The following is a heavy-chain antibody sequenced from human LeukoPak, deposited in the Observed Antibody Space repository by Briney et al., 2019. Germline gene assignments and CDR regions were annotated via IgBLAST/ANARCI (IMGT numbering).Heavy chain of an antibody. CDR1: GGSISSYY. V-gene: IGHV4-59*01. CDR3: ARVVVANYYYYYGMDV. J-gene: IGHJ6*02. CDR2: IYYSGST. D-gene: IGHD3-22*01. Sequence: SETLSLTCTVSGGSISSYYWSWIRQPPGKGLEWIGYIYYSGSTNYNPSLKNRVTISVDTSKNQFSLKLSSVTAADTAVYYCARVVVANYYYYYGMDVWGQGTTVTVSS.